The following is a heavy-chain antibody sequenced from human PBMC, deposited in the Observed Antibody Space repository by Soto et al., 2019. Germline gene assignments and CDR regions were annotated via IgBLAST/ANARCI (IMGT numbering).Heavy chain of an antibody. CDR2: ISYDGNDQ. V-gene: IGHV3-30*18. Sequence: QVQLVESGGGVVQPGRSLRLSCAASGFTFSSYGMHWVRQAPGRGLEWVAVISYDGNDQYYSDSVKGRFTISRDNSKSTLDLQMNSLRAEDMAVYFCANLPAAVGTTDAFDIWGQGTMVTVSS. CDR1: GFTFSSYG. CDR3: ANLPAAVGTTDAFDI. D-gene: IGHD1-26*01. J-gene: IGHJ3*02.